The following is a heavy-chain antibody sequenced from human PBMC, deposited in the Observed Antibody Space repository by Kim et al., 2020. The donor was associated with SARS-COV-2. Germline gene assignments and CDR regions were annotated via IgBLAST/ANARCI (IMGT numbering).Heavy chain of an antibody. CDR1: GGTFSSYA. V-gene: IGHV1-69*13. CDR3: ASPSDLQGHFDY. Sequence: SVKVSCKASGGTFSSYAISWVRQAPGQGLEWMGGIIPIFGTANYAPKFQGRVTITADESTSTAYMELSSLRSEDTAVYYCASPSDLQGHFDYWGQGTLVTVSS. CDR2: IIPIFGTA. J-gene: IGHJ4*02.